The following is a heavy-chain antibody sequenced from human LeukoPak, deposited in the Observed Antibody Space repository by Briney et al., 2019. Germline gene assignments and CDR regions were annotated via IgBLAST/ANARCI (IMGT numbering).Heavy chain of an antibody. J-gene: IGHJ5*02. CDR3: TRGGRGETVALFET. D-gene: IGHD6-19*01. CDR2: TYYRSKWYD. Sequence: SQTLSLTCAISGDSVSNNNAAWHWIRQSPSRGLEWLARTYYRSKWYDDYAVSVKSRITINPDTSNNQVSLQLNSVTAEDTAIYCCTRGGRGETVALFETWGQGTLVTVSS. V-gene: IGHV6-1*01. CDR1: GDSVSNNNAA.